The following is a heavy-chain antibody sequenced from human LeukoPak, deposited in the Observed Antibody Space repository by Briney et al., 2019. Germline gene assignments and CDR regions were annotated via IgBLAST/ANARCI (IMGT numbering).Heavy chain of an antibody. CDR2: INPNSGGT. Sequence: ALVKVSCKASGYTFTGYYMHWVRQAPGQGLEWMGWINPNSGGTNYAQKFQGRVTMTRDTSISTAYMELSRLRSDDTAVYYCARVVRESSGLRTGAFDIWGQGTMVTVSS. CDR3: ARVVRESSGLRTGAFDI. D-gene: IGHD3-22*01. J-gene: IGHJ3*02. V-gene: IGHV1-2*02. CDR1: GYTFTGYY.